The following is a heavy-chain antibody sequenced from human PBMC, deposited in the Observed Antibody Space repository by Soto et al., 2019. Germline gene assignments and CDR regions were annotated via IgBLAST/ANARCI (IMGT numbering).Heavy chain of an antibody. CDR2: IIPILGIA. V-gene: IGHV1-69*02. CDR3: ARLQGRTNFDY. J-gene: IGHJ4*02. CDR1: GGTFSSYT. Sequence: QVQLVQSGAEVKKPGPSVKVSCKASGGTFSSYTISWLRQAPGQGLEWMGRIIPILGIANYAPKFQGRVTITADKSTSTAYMELSSLRSEDTDVYYCARLQGRTNFDYWGQGTLVTVSS.